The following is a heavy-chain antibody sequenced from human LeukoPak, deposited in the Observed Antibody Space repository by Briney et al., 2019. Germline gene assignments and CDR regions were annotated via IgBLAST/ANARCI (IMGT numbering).Heavy chain of an antibody. CDR2: IYTSGST. V-gene: IGHV4-4*07. CDR3: ARVAEDSGMIEYMGV. J-gene: IGHJ6*03. Sequence: SETLSLTCTVSGGSISSYYWSWIRQPAGKGLEWIGRIYTSGSTNYNPSLKSRVTMSVDTSKNQFSLKLSSVTAADTAVYYCARVAEDSGMIEYMGVWGKGTTVTVSS. D-gene: IGHD3-22*01. CDR1: GGSISSYY.